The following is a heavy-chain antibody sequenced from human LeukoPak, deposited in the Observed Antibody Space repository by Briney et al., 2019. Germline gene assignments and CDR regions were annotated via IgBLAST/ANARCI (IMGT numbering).Heavy chain of an antibody. J-gene: IGHJ6*02. Sequence: SVKVSCTASGGTFTNSAISWVRQAPGQGLEWMGGINPIFRTANYAQQFQDRVTIIADESTSTAYMELSLLKFEDTAVYYCARGGGIFGVLTTAHYYGIDVWGQGTTVTVSS. CDR2: INPIFRTA. D-gene: IGHD3-3*01. V-gene: IGHV1-69*13. CDR3: ARGGGIFGVLTTAHYYGIDV. CDR1: GGTFTNSA.